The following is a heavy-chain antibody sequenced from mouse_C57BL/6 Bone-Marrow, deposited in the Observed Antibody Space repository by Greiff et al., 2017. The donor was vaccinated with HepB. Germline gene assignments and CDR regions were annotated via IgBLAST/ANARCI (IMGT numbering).Heavy chain of an antibody. J-gene: IGHJ1*03. CDR2: IWSGGST. D-gene: IGHD2-5*01. V-gene: IGHV2-2*01. CDR1: GFSLTSYG. CDR3: AREGVTTGDWYFDV. Sequence: QVHVKQSGPGLVQPSQSLSITCTVSGFSLTSYGVHWVRQSPGKGLEWLGVIWSGGSTDYNAAFISRLSISKDNSKSQVFFKMNSLQADDTAIYYCAREGVTTGDWYFDVWGTRTTVTVAS.